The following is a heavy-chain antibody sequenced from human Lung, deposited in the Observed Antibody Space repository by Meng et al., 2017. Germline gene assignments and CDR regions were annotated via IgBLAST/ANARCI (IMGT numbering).Heavy chain of an antibody. CDR2: INHSGST. CDR1: GGSFSDYY. Sequence: QVHRQHGAPGLLTPSETRSLTSLFSGGSFSDYYWSWIRQPPGKGLEWIGEINHSGSTTYNPSLESRATISVDTSQNNLSLKLSSVTAADSAVYYCARGPTTMAHDFDYWGQGTLVTVPS. J-gene: IGHJ4*02. CDR3: ARGPTTMAHDFDY. D-gene: IGHD4-11*01. V-gene: IGHV4-34*01.